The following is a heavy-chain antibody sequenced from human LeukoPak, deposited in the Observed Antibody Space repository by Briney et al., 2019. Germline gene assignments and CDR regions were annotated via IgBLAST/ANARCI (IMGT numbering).Heavy chain of an antibody. V-gene: IGHV3-20*04. J-gene: IGHJ1*01. Sequence: GGSLRLSCAASGFTFHDYGMTWVRQVPGKGLEWIAEINWIGDTTRYGDSVKGRFTISRDNAKNSLDLQINSLRVEDTAFYYCATNPPGRTYLQDWGQGTLVTVSS. D-gene: IGHD1-1*01. CDR1: GFTFHDYG. CDR2: INWIGDTT. CDR3: ATNPPGRTYLQD.